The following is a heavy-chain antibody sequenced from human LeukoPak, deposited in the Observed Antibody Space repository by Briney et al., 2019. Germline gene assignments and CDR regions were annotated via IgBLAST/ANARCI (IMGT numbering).Heavy chain of an antibody. CDR2: MNPNSGNT. D-gene: IGHD3-22*01. J-gene: IGHJ4*02. CDR3: ARAVPATSGYFGELDS. Sequence: ASVKVSCKASGYTFTSYDINWVRQATGQGLEWMGWMNPNSGNTGYAQKFQGRVTMTRNTSISTAYMELSSLRSEDTAVYYCARAVPATSGYFGELDSWGQGTLVTVSS. V-gene: IGHV1-8*01. CDR1: GYTFTSYD.